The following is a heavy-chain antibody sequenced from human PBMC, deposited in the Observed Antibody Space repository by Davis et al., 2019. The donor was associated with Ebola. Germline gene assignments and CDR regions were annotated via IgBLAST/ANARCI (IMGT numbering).Heavy chain of an antibody. D-gene: IGHD3-16*02. CDR2: SYYSGSV. CDR3: ARELLYYDNVGGIFRSPRAFDI. J-gene: IGHJ3*02. V-gene: IGHV4-59*06. CDR1: GGSISSYY. Sequence: SETLSLTCTVSGGSISSYYWGWIRQHTGKGPEWIGHSYYSGSVYYNPSLKSRLTISVDTSKNQFFLKMTSVTAADTAVYYCARELLYYDNVGGIFRSPRAFDIWGRGTRVTVSS.